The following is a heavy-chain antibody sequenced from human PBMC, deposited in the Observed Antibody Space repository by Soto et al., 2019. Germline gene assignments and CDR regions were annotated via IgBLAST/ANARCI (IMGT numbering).Heavy chain of an antibody. CDR1: GGSISSYY. CDR2: SYYSGST. V-gene: IGHV4-59*08. J-gene: IGHJ4*02. Sequence: SETLSLTCTVSGGSISSYYWSWIRQPPGKGQEWIGYSYYSGSTNYNPSLKCRVTISVDTSKNQFSLKLSSVTAADTAVYYCARYYDSRKYYFDYWGQGTLVTVSS. CDR3: ARYYDSRKYYFDY. D-gene: IGHD3-22*01.